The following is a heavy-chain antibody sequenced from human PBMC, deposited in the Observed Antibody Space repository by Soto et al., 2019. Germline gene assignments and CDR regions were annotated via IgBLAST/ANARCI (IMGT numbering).Heavy chain of an antibody. Sequence: GGSLRLSCAASGFTFSSYAMHWVRQAPGKGLEWVAVISYDGSNKYYADSVKGRFTISRDNSKNTLYLQMNSLRAEDTAVYYCARDDYYESSGPLYFDYWGQGTLVTVSS. CDR3: ARDDYYESSGPLYFDY. J-gene: IGHJ4*02. CDR1: GFTFSSYA. CDR2: ISYDGSNK. D-gene: IGHD3-22*01. V-gene: IGHV3-30-3*01.